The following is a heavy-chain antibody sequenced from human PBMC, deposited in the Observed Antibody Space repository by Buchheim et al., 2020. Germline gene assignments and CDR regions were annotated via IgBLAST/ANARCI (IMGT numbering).Heavy chain of an antibody. CDR1: RFTFSSYA. V-gene: IGHV3-23*01. D-gene: IGHD1-26*01. CDR2: ISGSGNST. J-gene: IGHJ6*02. Sequence: EVQLLESGGGLVQPGGSLRLSCAASRFTFSSYAMTWVRQAPGKGLEWVSTISGSGNSTYYTDSVKGRFTIPRANSKNTLYLQMNSLRAEDTAVYYCAKGVGATSSYGMDVWGQETT. CDR3: AKGVGATSSYGMDV.